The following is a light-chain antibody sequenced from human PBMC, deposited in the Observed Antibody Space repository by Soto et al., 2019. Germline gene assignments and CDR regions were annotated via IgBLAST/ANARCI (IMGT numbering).Light chain of an antibody. CDR2: EGS. CDR3: CSYAGRSTPVV. CDR1: SSDVGSYNL. Sequence: QSALTQPASLSGSPGQSVTIACTGTSSDVGSYNLVSWYQQHPGKAPKLMIYEGSKRPSGVSNRFSGSKSGNTASLTISGLQAEDDADYYCCSYAGRSTPVVFGGGTKLTVL. V-gene: IGLV2-23*01. J-gene: IGLJ2*01.